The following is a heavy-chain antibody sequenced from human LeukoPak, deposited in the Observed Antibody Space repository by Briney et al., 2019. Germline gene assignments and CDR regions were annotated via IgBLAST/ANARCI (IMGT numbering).Heavy chain of an antibody. CDR3: ARGNRYCSSTSCLYYFDY. V-gene: IGHV4-34*01. D-gene: IGHD2-2*01. Sequence: PSETLSLTCAVYGGSFSGYYGSWIRQPPGKGLEWIGEINHSGSTNYNPSLKSRVTISVDTSKNQFSLKLSSVTAADTAVYYCARGNRYCSSTSCLYYFDYWGQGTLVTVSS. CDR1: GGSFSGYY. CDR2: INHSGST. J-gene: IGHJ4*02.